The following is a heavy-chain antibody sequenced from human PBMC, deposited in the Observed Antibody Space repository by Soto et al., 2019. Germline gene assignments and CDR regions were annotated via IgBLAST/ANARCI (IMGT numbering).Heavy chain of an antibody. CDR1: GFTFSSYA. J-gene: IGHJ3*02. Sequence: PGGSLRLSCAASGFTFSSYAMSWVRQALGKGLEWVSAISGSGGSTYYADSVKGRFTISRDNSKNTLYLQMNSLRAEDTAVYYCARDRHYYDSSDRGAFDIWGQGTMVTVSS. D-gene: IGHD3-22*01. CDR2: ISGSGGST. CDR3: ARDRHYYDSSDRGAFDI. V-gene: IGHV3-23*01.